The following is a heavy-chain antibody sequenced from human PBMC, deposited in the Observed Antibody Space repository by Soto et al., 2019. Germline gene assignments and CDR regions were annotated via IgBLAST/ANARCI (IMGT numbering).Heavy chain of an antibody. CDR1: GGSISSYY. V-gene: IGHV4-59*01. D-gene: IGHD4-17*01. J-gene: IGHJ6*03. CDR2: IYYSGST. CDR3: ARVPVTTFYYYYMDV. Sequence: SETLSLTCTVSGGSISSYYWSWIRQPPGKGLERIGYIYYSGSTNYNPSLKSRVTISVDTSKNQFSLKLSSVTAADTAVYYCARVPVTTFYYYYMDVWGKGTTVTVSS.